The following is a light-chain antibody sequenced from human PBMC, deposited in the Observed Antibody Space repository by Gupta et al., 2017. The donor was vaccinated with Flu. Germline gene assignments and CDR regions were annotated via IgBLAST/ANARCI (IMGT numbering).Light chain of an antibody. Sequence: QSALAQPASVSGSPGQSITISRPGTSSDIGSYNLATWYQQHPGKAPKLIIYEISKRPSGVSNRFSGSRSGNTASLTISGLQAEDEGDYYCSSYAGSILYVFGSGTKVTVL. CDR3: SSYAGSILYV. CDR2: EIS. CDR1: SSDIGSYNL. V-gene: IGLV2-23*02. J-gene: IGLJ1*01.